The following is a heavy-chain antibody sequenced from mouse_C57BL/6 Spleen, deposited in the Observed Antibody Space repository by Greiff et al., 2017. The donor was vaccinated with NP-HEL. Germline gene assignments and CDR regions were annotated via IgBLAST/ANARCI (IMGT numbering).Heavy chain of an antibody. V-gene: IGHV1-69*01. CDR1: GYTFTSYW. CDR2: IDPSDSYT. CDR3: ARRFITTVVATNWYFDV. D-gene: IGHD1-1*01. J-gene: IGHJ1*03. Sequence: QVQLQQPGAELVMPGASVKLSCKASGYTFTSYWMHWVKQRPGQGLEWIGEIDPSDSYTNYNQKFKGKSTLTVDKSSSTAYMQLSSLTSEDSAVYYCARRFITTVVATNWYFDVWGTGTTVTVSS.